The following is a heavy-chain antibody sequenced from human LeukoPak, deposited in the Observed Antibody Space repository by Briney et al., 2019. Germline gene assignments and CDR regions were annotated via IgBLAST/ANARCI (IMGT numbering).Heavy chain of an antibody. D-gene: IGHD6-13*01. CDR1: GFTFSSYA. J-gene: IGHJ6*03. CDR3: AKDSAAYYYYYMDV. CDR2: ISGSGGST. V-gene: IGHV3-23*01. Sequence: GGSLRLSCAASGFTFSSYAMSWVRQAPGKGLECVSAISGSGGSTYYADSVKGRFTISRDNSKNTLYLQMNSLRAEDTAVYYCAKDSAAYYYYYMDVWGKGTTVTVSS.